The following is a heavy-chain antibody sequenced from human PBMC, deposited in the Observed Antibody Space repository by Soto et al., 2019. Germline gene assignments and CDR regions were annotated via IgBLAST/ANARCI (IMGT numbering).Heavy chain of an antibody. J-gene: IGHJ4*02. D-gene: IGHD3-16*01. CDR1: GGSMSSNY. CDR3: VSYRGTFYFDH. CDR2: VYYGGT. V-gene: IGHV4-59*01. Sequence: SETLSLTCTVSGGSMSSNYWSWIRQSPAKGLEWIGFVYYGGTNYNPSFESRVTMSVDTPKKQFSLELSDVTAADTAVYYCVSYRGTFYFDHWGQGTLVTVSS.